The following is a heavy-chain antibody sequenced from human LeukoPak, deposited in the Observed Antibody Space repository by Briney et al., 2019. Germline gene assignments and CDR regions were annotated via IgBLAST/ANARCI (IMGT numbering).Heavy chain of an antibody. Sequence: PGGSLRLSCATSGFTFTRHGLNWVRQAPGRGREWVGFIRPDERRTYYADSVKGRFTTSTDIAKSTPYLQMNSLRPEATAVYSCAKVFDGASYGYFDYWGQGAQVTVPS. CDR2: IRPDERRT. D-gene: IGHD5-18*01. V-gene: IGHV3-30*02. CDR3: AKVFDGASYGYFDY. CDR1: GFTFTRHG. J-gene: IGHJ4*02.